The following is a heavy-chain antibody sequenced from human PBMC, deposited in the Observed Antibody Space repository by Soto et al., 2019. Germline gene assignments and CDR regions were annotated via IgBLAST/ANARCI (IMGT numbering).Heavy chain of an antibody. CDR1: GGTFSSYA. D-gene: IGHD1-26*01. V-gene: IGHV1-69*13. CDR3: ASGSGELLGFDP. Sequence: ASVKVSCKASGGTFSSYAISWVRQAPGQGLEWMGGIIPIFGTANYAQKFQGRVTITADESTSTAYMELSSLRSEDTAVYYCASGSGELLGFDPWGQGTLVTVSS. J-gene: IGHJ5*02. CDR2: IIPIFGTA.